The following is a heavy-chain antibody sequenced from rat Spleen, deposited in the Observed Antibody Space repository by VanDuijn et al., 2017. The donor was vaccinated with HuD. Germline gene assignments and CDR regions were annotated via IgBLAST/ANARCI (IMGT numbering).Heavy chain of an antibody. V-gene: IGHV5S23*01. CDR2: ISTDGGRT. D-gene: IGHD1-3*01. J-gene: IGHJ2*01. Sequence: EVQLVESGGGLVQPGRSLKLSCEVSGFTLSDYGVAWVRQAPGKGLEWVSSISTDGGRTYYPDSVKGRFTISRDNAKSTLYLQMNSLRSEDTATYYCARLVATYYFDYWGQGVMVTVSS. CDR1: GFTLSDYG. CDR3: ARLVATYYFDY.